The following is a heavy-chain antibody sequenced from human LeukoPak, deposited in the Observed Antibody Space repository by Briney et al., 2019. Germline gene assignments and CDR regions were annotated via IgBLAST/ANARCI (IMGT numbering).Heavy chain of an antibody. V-gene: IGHV1-8*02. D-gene: IGHD3-22*01. CDR3: ARDYYDSSGLDS. CDR2: MNPNSDNT. Sequence: ASVKVSCKASGYTFTGYYMHWVRQAPGQGLEWMGWMNPNSDNTGYAQKFQGRVTMTRNTSISTAYMELSSLRSEDTAVYYCARDYYDSSGLDSWGQGTLVTVSS. CDR1: GYTFTGYY. J-gene: IGHJ5*01.